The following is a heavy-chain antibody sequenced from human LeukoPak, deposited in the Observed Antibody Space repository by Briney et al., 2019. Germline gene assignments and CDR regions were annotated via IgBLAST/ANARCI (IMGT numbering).Heavy chain of an antibody. J-gene: IGHJ4*02. CDR3: ARGGSLPFDY. CDR2: INHSGST. V-gene: IGHV4-30-2*01. Sequence: KPSQTLSLTCAVSGGSISSGGYSWSWIRQPPGKGLEWIGEINHSGSTNYNPSLESRVTISVDTSKNQFSLKLSSVTAADTAVYYCARGGSLPFDYWGQGTLVTVSS. D-gene: IGHD1-26*01. CDR1: GGSISSGGYS.